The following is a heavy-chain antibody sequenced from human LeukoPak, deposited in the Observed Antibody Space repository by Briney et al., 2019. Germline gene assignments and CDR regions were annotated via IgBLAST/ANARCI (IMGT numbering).Heavy chain of an antibody. D-gene: IGHD3-22*01. Sequence: GGSLRLSCAASGFTFDDYAMHWVRQAPGKGLGWVSGISWNSGSIGYADSVKGRFTISRDNAKNSLYLQMNSLRAEDMVLYYCAGYYDSSGYHEGGAFDIWGQGTMVTVSS. J-gene: IGHJ3*02. CDR3: AGYYDSSGYHEGGAFDI. V-gene: IGHV3-9*03. CDR2: ISWNSGSI. CDR1: GFTFDDYA.